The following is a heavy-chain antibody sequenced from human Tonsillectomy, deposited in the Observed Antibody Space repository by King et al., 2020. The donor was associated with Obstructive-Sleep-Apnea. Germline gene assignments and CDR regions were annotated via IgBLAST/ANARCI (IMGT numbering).Heavy chain of an antibody. D-gene: IGHD1-1*01. CDR2: ISYDGTSK. Sequence: VQLVESGGGVVQPGKSLRLTWAASGFTFSSYAIHWVRQAPGKGLEWVAVISYDGTSKYYGESVKGRFTISRDNSKNTVFVQMNSLRAEDTAVYYCAIQRIGSATSYGMDVWRQVTTVTVSS. CDR3: AIQRIGSATSYGMDV. CDR1: GFTFSSYA. V-gene: IGHV3-30*04. J-gene: IGHJ6*02.